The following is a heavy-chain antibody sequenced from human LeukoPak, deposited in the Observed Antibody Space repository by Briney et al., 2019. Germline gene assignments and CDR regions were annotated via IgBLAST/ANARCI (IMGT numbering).Heavy chain of an antibody. J-gene: IGHJ4*02. Sequence: ASVKVSCKASGYTSTSYGTSWVRQAPGQGLEWMGWISAYNGNTNYAQKLQGRVTMTTDTSTSTAYMELRSLRSDDTAVYYCAFSPVGSSFDYWGLGTLVTVSS. CDR2: ISAYNGNT. V-gene: IGHV1-18*01. CDR3: AFSPVGSSFDY. D-gene: IGHD6-6*01. CDR1: GYTSTSYG.